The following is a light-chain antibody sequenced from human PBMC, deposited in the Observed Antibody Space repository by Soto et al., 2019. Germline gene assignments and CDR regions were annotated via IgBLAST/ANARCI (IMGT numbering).Light chain of an antibody. CDR1: QSVNSS. J-gene: IGKJ4*01. Sequence: EIVMTQSPATLSVSPGERATLSCRASQSVNSSYLAWYQQKPGQAPRLLIYGASSRATGIPDRFGGSGSGTDFTLTISSLQSEDFVVYYCQQYSNWPLLSFGGGTKVDIK. CDR3: QQYSNWPLLS. CDR2: GAS. V-gene: IGKV3D-15*01.